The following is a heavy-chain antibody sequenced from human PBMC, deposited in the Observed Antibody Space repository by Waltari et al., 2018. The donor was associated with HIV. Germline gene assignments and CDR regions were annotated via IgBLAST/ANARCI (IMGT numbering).Heavy chain of an antibody. CDR2: IGHDGSAK. D-gene: IGHD3-16*01. Sequence: QVQLVESGGGVVQPGGSLRLSGAACGFTFHPSGIHWVRQAPGKGLEWVTVIGHDGSAKFYADSVKGRFTISRDNSKNTMYLQMNSLRAEDAAVYYCAREGYDYPNLYWHFDLWGRGTQVTVSS. CDR1: GFTFHPSG. V-gene: IGHV3-30*03. J-gene: IGHJ2*01. CDR3: AREGYDYPNLYWHFDL.